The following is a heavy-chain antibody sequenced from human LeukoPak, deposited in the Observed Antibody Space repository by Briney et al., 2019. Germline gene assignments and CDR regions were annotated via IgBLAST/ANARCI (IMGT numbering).Heavy chain of an antibody. D-gene: IGHD2-21*02. Sequence: QPGGSLLLSCAASGFTFGTYTMNWGRQAPGKGLEWVSYISSSSSTIYYADSVKGRFTISRDNAKNSLYLQMNSLRDEDTAVYYCAQGHTSWSSGSRTAIEGYWGQGTLVTVSS. J-gene: IGHJ4*02. CDR1: GFTFGTYT. V-gene: IGHV3-48*02. CDR3: AQGHTSWSSGSRTAIEGY. CDR2: ISSSSSTI.